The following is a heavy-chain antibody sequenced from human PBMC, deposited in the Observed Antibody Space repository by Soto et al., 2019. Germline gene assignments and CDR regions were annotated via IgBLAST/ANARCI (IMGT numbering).Heavy chain of an antibody. V-gene: IGHV4-59*01. Sequence: SETLSLTCTVSGGSISSYYWSWIRQPPGKGLEWIGYIYYSGSTNYNPSLKSRVTISVDTSKNQFSLKLSSVTAADTAVYYCAQGLVGGYFDYWGQGTLVTVSS. CDR3: AQGLVGGYFDY. D-gene: IGHD6-19*01. CDR2: IYYSGST. CDR1: GGSISSYY. J-gene: IGHJ4*02.